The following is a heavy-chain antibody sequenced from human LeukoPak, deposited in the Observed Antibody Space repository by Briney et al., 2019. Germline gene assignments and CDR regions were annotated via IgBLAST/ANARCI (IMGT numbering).Heavy chain of an antibody. D-gene: IGHD3-10*01. V-gene: IGHV4-4*07. CDR1: GGSISSYY. CDR2: IHTSGST. CDR3: ARDRYYYGSGSYYFDY. J-gene: IGHJ4*02. Sequence: PSETLSLTCTVSGGSISSYYWSWIRQPAGKGLEWIGHIHTSGSTNYNSSLKSRVTMSADTSKNQFSLKLSSVTAADTAVYYCARDRYYYGSGSYYFDYWGQGTLVTVSS.